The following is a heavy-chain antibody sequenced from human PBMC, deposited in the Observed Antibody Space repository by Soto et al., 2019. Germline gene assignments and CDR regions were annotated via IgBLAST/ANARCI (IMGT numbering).Heavy chain of an antibody. J-gene: IGHJ6*02. Sequence: QVQLQQWGAGLLKPSETLSLTCAVYGGSFSGYYWSWIRQPPGKGLEWIGEINHSGSTNYNPSLKRAVPIPVDPSRIQLPLKLSSVTAADTAVYDCARGRGGYCSSTSCYGRGYYYYYGMDVWGQGTTVTVSS. D-gene: IGHD2-2*01. CDR3: ARGRGGYCSSTSCYGRGYYYYYGMDV. CDR2: INHSGST. V-gene: IGHV4-34*01. CDR1: GGSFSGYY.